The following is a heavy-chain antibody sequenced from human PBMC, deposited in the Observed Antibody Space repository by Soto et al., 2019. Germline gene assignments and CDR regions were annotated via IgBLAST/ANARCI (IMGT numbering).Heavy chain of an antibody. V-gene: IGHV3-23*01. CDR2: ISGSGGST. CDR3: AKRGYCSGGSCYSGSPTPFDY. Sequence: GGSLRLSCSASGFTFSIYAMSWVRQAQGKGLEWVSAISGSGGSTYYADSVKGRFTISRDNSKNTLYLQMNSLRAEDTAVYYCAKRGYCSGGSCYSGSPTPFDYWGQGTLVTVSS. J-gene: IGHJ4*02. CDR1: GFTFSIYA. D-gene: IGHD2-15*01.